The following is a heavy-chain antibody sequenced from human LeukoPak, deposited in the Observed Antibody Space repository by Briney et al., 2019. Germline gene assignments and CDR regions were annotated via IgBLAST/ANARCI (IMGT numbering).Heavy chain of an antibody. D-gene: IGHD3-22*01. CDR3: AREYYFDSTGYLY. Sequence: IPSETLSLTCTVSGGSISSSSYYWGWIRQPPGKGLEWIGSIYYSGSTYYNPSLKSRVTISVDTSKNHFSVKLSSVTAADTAVYYCAREYYFDSTGYLYWGQGILVTVSS. CDR2: IYYSGST. V-gene: IGHV4-39*02. J-gene: IGHJ4*02. CDR1: GGSISSSSYY.